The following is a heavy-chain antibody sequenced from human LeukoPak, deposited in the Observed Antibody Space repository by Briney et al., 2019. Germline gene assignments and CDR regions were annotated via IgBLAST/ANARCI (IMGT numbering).Heavy chain of an antibody. CDR1: GGSISSSNW. J-gene: IGHJ4*02. CDR2: IYHSGST. CDR3: ARRYCSGGSCYSAFDY. Sequence: TSGTLSLTCAVSGGSISSSNWWSWVRQTPGKGLEWIGEIYHSGSTNYNPSLKSRVTISVDTSKNQFSLKLSSVTAADTAVYYCARRYCSGGSCYSAFDYWGQGTLVTVSS. D-gene: IGHD2-15*01. V-gene: IGHV4-4*02.